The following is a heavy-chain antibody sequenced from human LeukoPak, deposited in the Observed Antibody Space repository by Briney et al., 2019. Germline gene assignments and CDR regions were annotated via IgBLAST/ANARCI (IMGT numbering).Heavy chain of an antibody. V-gene: IGHV3-64*01. CDR2: ISSNGGST. D-gene: IGHD3-10*01. Sequence: GGSLRLSCAASGFTFSSYAMHWVRQAPGKGLEYVSAISSNGGSTYYANSVEGRFTISRDNSKNTLYLQMGSLRAEDMAVYYCARDLSRGHFDYWGQGTLVTVSS. CDR3: ARDLSRGHFDY. CDR1: GFTFSSYA. J-gene: IGHJ4*02.